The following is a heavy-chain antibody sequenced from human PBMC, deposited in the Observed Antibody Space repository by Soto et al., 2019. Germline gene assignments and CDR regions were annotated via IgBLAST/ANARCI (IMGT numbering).Heavy chain of an antibody. CDR2: FYDLDGT. V-gene: IGHV3-66*01. CDR3: ATWHLQEHAYDI. CDR1: GFTVSGKKY. Sequence: VNLVESGGGVVQPGRSLRLSCAAFGFTVSGKKYVAWVRQAPGKGLEWVSGFYDLDGTYYADSVKGRFTTSSDSSRTTVYLQMNDLRPDDTAVYSCATWHLQEHAYDIWGQGTTVTVSS. J-gene: IGHJ3*02. D-gene: IGHD1-1*01.